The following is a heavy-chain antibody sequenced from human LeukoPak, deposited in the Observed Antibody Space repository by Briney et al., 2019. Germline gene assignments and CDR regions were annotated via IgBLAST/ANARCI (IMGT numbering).Heavy chain of an antibody. V-gene: IGHV1-18*01. D-gene: IGHD3-22*01. J-gene: IGHJ3*02. CDR2: ISAYNANT. Sequence: ASVKVSCKASGYTFTSYGISWVRQAPGQGLEWMGWISAYNANTNYAQKLQGRVTMTTDTSTSTAYMELRSLRSDDTAVYYCARDNNYYDSSGYYPIDAFDIWGQGTMVTVSS. CDR3: ARDNNYYDSSGYYPIDAFDI. CDR1: GYTFTSYG.